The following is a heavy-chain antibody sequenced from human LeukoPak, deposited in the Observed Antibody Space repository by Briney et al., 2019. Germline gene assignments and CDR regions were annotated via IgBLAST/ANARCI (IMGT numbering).Heavy chain of an antibody. CDR2: ISTSGGST. D-gene: IGHD6-13*01. J-gene: IGHJ5*02. CDR3: ARDQAAAGTAWFDP. CDR1: GFTFSSYA. V-gene: IGHV3-23*01. Sequence: GGSLLLSCAASGFTFSSYAMSWVRQAPGKGLEWVSGISTSGGSTYYADSVKGRFTISRDNAKNSLYLQMNSLRAEDTAVYYCARDQAAAGTAWFDPWGQGTLVTVSS.